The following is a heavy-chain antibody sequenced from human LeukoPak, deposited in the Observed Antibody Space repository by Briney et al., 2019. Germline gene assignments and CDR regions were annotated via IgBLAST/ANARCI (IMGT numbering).Heavy chain of an antibody. V-gene: IGHV3-21*01. D-gene: IGHD3-22*01. CDR3: ARDLGYYDSSGYHDY. Sequence: PGGSLRLSCAASGFTFSSYSMNWVRQAPGKGLEWVSSISSSSSYIYYADSVKGRFTISRDNAKNSLYLQMNSLRAEDTAVYYCARDLGYYDSSGYHDYWGQGTLVTVSS. CDR1: GFTFSSYS. J-gene: IGHJ4*02. CDR2: ISSSSSYI.